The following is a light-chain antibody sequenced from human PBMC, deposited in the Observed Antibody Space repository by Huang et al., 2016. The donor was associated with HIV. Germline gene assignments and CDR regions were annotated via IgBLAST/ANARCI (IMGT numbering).Light chain of an antibody. V-gene: IGKV2-28*01. CDR3: MQSLQTIT. J-gene: IGKJ5*01. CDR1: QSLLHRNGYNY. CDR2: LGS. Sequence: DIVMTQSPLSLSVTPGEPASISCRSSQSLLHRNGYNYLDWYLQRPGQSPQLLIYLGSNRASGVPDRCSGSGSGTDFTLKISRVEAEDIGVYYCMQSLQTITFGQGTRLEIK.